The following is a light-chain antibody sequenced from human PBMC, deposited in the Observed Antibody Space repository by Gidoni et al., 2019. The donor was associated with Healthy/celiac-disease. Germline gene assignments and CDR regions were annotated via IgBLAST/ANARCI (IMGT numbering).Light chain of an antibody. CDR2: AAS. CDR3: QQGYSTPKT. CDR1: QSISSY. Sequence: DIQMSKSPPSLSASVGDRVTITCRASQSISSYLNWYQQQPGKAPKLLIYAASSLQSGVPTRFSGSGSGADFTLTISSLQPEDFATYYCQQGYSTPKTFGGGTKVEIK. J-gene: IGKJ4*01. V-gene: IGKV1-39*01.